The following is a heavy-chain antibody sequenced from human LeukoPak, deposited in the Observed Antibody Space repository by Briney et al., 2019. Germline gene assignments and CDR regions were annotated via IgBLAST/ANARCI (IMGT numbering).Heavy chain of an antibody. CDR2: IYYSGST. V-gene: IGHV4-61*01. CDR3: ARDPGDGYNYPHAFDI. Sequence: PSETLSLTCSVSGGSVSSANYYWSWIRQPPGKGLEWIGYIYYSGSTNYNPSLKSRVTISVDTSKNQFSLKLSSVTAADTAVYYCARDPGDGYNYPHAFDIWGQGTMVTVSS. CDR1: GGSVSSANYY. D-gene: IGHD5-24*01. J-gene: IGHJ3*02.